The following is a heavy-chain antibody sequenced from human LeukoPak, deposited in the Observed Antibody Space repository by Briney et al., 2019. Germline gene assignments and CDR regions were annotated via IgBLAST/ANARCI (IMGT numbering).Heavy chain of an antibody. J-gene: IGHJ4*02. Sequence: GGSLKLSCAASGFTFSGSAMHWVRQASGKGLEWVGRIRSKANSYATAYAASVKGRFTISRDDSKNTAYLQMNSLKTEDTAVYYCTWSKYYGSGSRDYWGQGTLVTVSS. D-gene: IGHD3-10*01. CDR3: TWSKYYGSGSRDY. CDR2: IRSKANSYAT. V-gene: IGHV3-73*01. CDR1: GFTFSGSA.